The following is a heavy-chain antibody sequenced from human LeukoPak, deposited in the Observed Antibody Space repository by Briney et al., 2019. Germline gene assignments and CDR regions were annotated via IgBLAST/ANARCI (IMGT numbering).Heavy chain of an antibody. Sequence: ASVKVSCKASGGTFSSYAISWVRQAPGQGLEWMGGIIPIFGIANYAQKFQGRVTITADKSTSTAYMELSSLRSEDTAVYYCAIFEGGNYDILTGYYRLDYWGQGTLVTVSS. V-gene: IGHV1-69*10. D-gene: IGHD3-9*01. CDR1: GGTFSSYA. J-gene: IGHJ4*02. CDR3: AIFEGGNYDILTGYYRLDY. CDR2: IIPIFGIA.